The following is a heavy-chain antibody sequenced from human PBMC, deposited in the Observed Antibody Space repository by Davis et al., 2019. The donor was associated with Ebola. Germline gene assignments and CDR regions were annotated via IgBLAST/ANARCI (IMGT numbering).Heavy chain of an antibody. V-gene: IGHV3-9*03. CDR2: ISWNSDKI. CDR3: ARGRSGWYTFDY. D-gene: IGHD6-19*01. J-gene: IGHJ4*02. CDR1: GFTFDDYA. Sequence: SLKISCAASGFTFDDYAMYWVRQAPGKGLEWVSGISWNSDKIGYADSVKGRFTISRDNAKNSLYLQMNSLRPEDMALYYCARGRSGWYTFDYWGQGTLVTVSS.